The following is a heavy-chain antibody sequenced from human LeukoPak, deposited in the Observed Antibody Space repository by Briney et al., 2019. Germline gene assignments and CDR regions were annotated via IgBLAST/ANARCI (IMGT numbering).Heavy chain of an antibody. CDR3: ARDFYGGSDY. Sequence: GGSLRLSCAASGFTFSSYEMNWVRQAPGKGLDWVSYISSSGSTIYYADSVKGRFTISRDNAKNSLYLQLNSLRAEDTAVYYCARDFYGGSDYWGQGTLVTVSS. J-gene: IGHJ4*02. V-gene: IGHV3-48*03. CDR1: GFTFSSYE. CDR2: ISSSGSTI. D-gene: IGHD4-23*01.